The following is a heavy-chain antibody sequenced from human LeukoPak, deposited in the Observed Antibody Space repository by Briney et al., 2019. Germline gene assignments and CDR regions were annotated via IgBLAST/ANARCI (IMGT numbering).Heavy chain of an antibody. D-gene: IGHD3-10*01. CDR1: GFTFSGFI. CDR2: VTSKTNSYAT. J-gene: IGHJ3*02. Sequence: PGGSLRLSCAASGFTFSGFIIHWVRQAPGKGLEWIGRVTSKTNSYATAYAASVKGRFTVSRDDSKKTAYLQMNSQKTEDTAVYYCAAGITLVRGGTFDIWGQGTMVIVSS. V-gene: IGHV3-73*01. CDR3: AAGITLVRGGTFDI.